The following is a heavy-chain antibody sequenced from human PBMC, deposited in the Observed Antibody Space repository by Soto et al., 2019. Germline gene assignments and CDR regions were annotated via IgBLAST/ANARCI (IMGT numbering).Heavy chain of an antibody. V-gene: IGHV3-7*04. J-gene: IGHJ4*02. CDR2: INEDGSEE. Sequence: GGSLRLSCAASGFTFSRYWMSWVRQAPGKGLEWVANINEDGSEENYLDSVKGRFTISRDNAKTSLYLLMNSLRAEDTAVYYCARGGHIDYSGQGILVTVS. CDR3: ARGGHIDY. CDR1: GFTFSRYW.